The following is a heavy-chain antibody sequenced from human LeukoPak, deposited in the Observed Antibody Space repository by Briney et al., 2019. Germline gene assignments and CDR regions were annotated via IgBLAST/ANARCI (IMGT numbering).Heavy chain of an antibody. D-gene: IGHD2-15*01. CDR1: GFTFSSYA. CDR3: ARGTSGSGSPDPEGYYYYYMDV. Sequence: PGGSLRLSCAASGFTFSSYAMSWVRQAPGKGLEWVSAISGSGGSTYYADSVKGRFTISRDNAKNSLYLQMNSLRAEDTAVYYCARGTSGSGSPDPEGYYYYYMDVWGKGTTVTVSS. J-gene: IGHJ6*03. V-gene: IGHV3-23*01. CDR2: ISGSGGST.